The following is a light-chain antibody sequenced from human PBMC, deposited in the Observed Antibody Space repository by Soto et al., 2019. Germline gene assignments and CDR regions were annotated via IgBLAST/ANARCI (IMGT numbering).Light chain of an antibody. CDR2: RTS. V-gene: IGKV3-15*01. CDR1: QSISSN. CDR3: QQYNNWPPFT. Sequence: EIVMTQSPATLSVSPGERATLSCRASQSISSNLAWYQQKPGQAPRLLMFRTSSRATGFPARFSGSGSGTEFTLTISSLQSEDFAVYHCQQYNNWPPFTFGPGTKVDIK. J-gene: IGKJ3*01.